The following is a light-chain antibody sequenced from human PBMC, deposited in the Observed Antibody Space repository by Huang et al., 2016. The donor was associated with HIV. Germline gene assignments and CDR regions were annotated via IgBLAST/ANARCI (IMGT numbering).Light chain of an antibody. V-gene: IGKV1-9*01. CDR2: GTS. J-gene: IGKJ3*01. CDR3: QQFNSFL. Sequence: IQLTQSPSSLSASVGDIVTITCRASQDIGNYLAWYQQKPGKAPNLLIYGTSTLQSGVPSRFSGRGSGTVFILTISNLQPEDFATYYCQQFNSFLFGPGTKVDVK. CDR1: QDIGNY.